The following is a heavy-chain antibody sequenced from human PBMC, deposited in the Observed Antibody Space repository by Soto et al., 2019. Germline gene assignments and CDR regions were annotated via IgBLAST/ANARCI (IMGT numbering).Heavy chain of an antibody. CDR3: ASASHARGDYSDY. V-gene: IGHV3-64*02. D-gene: IGHD2-2*01. Sequence: EVQLVESGEGLVQPGGSLRLSCAGSGFTFSNYEMHWVRQAPGKGLEYVSTISSDGGSTYYADSVKGRFTISRDNSKSTLYLHMGILRVDDMAVYYCASASHARGDYSDYWGQGTLVIVSS. CDR1: GFTFSNYE. J-gene: IGHJ4*02. CDR2: ISSDGGST.